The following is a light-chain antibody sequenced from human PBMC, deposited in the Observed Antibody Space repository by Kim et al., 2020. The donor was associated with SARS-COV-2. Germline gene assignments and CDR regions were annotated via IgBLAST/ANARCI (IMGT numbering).Light chain of an antibody. CDR1: QSLSSSD. J-gene: IGKJ2*01. CDR3: QQYGSSRT. V-gene: IGKV3-20*01. CDR2: STT. Sequence: DIVLTQSPGTLSVSPGERATLSCRASQSLSSSDLSWYQQKPGQAPRHLIYSTTTRVTGIPDRFSGSGSGTDFTLTISRLEPEDFAVYYCQQYGSSRTFVQGTKLEI.